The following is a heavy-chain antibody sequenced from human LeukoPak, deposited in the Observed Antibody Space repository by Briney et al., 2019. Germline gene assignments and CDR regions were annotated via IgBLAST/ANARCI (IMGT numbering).Heavy chain of an antibody. CDR2: IRYDGSNK. J-gene: IGHJ4*02. CDR1: GFTFSTYG. D-gene: IGHD6-6*01. CDR3: AAEYSSSSGIY. V-gene: IGHV3-30*02. Sequence: GGSLRLSCAASGFTFSTYGMHWVRQAPGKGLEWVACIRYDGSNKYHADSVKGRFTISRDNSKNTLYLQMNSLRAEDTAVYYCAAEYSSSSGIYWGQGTLVTVSP.